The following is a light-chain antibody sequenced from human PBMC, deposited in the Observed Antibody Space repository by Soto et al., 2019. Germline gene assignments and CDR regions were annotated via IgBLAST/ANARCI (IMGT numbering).Light chain of an antibody. Sequence: QSVLTQSASVSGSPGQSITFSRTGTSSDVGGYDYVSWYQQHPGNAPKLMIYDVNNRPSGVSNRFSGSKSGNTASLTISGLQAEDEADYYCSSYTSSSTLVYVFGTGTKVTVL. CDR1: SSDVGGYDY. CDR3: SSYTSSSTLVYV. J-gene: IGLJ1*01. V-gene: IGLV2-14*03. CDR2: DVN.